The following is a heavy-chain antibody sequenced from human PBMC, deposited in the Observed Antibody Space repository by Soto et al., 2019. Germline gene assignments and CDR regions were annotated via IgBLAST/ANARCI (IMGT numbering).Heavy chain of an antibody. CDR3: ARGNSSLYHCYGMDF. CDR1: GGSISSSSYY. V-gene: IGHV4-39*01. CDR2: IYYSGST. J-gene: IGHJ6*01. D-gene: IGHD3-22*01. Sequence: SQTLSLTCTVYGGSISSSSYYWGWIRQPPGKGLEWIGSIYYSGSTYYNPSLKSRVTISVDTSKNQFSLKLSSVTAADTAVYYCARGNSSLYHCYGMDFWGQGTTVIVSS.